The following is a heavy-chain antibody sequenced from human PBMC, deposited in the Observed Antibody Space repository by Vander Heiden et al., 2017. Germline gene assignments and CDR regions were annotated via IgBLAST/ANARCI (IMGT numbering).Heavy chain of an antibody. CDR3: ARHRRDGYNYDY. CDR2: IIPIFGTA. CDR1: AATFSSYA. V-gene: IGHV1-69*06. J-gene: IGHJ4*02. Sequence: QVQLVQSGAEVKKPGSSVKVSCKTSAATFSSYAISWVRQAPGQGLEWMGGIIPIFGTANYAQKFQGRVTITADKSTSTAYMELSSLRSEDTAVYYCARHRRDGYNYDYWGQGTLVTVSS. D-gene: IGHD5-12*01.